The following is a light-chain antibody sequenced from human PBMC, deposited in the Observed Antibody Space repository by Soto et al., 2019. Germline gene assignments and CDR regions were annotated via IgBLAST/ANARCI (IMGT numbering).Light chain of an antibody. CDR1: QSVRRN. J-gene: IGKJ5*01. V-gene: IGKV3-15*01. Sequence: EIVMTQSPATLSVSPGERATLSCGASQSVRRNLAWYQQRPGQAPRLLIYGASTRATGIPARFSGSGSGTEFTLTISSLQSEDFAVYYCQQYNDWPPAITFGQGTRLEI. CDR2: GAS. CDR3: QQYNDWPPAIT.